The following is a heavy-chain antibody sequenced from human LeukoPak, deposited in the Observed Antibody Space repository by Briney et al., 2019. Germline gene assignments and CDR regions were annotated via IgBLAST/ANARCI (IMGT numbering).Heavy chain of an antibody. Sequence: PGESLKISCKGSGYSFSSYGIGWVRQMPGKGLEWMGIIYPGDSDVRYSPSFEDQVTISADKSISTAYLQWSSLRASDTAVYYCACSCGRSGWYYFDDWGQGTLVTVSS. CDR2: IYPGDSDV. CDR3: ACSCGRSGWYYFDD. J-gene: IGHJ4*02. V-gene: IGHV5-51*03. CDR1: GYSFSSYG. D-gene: IGHD6-19*01.